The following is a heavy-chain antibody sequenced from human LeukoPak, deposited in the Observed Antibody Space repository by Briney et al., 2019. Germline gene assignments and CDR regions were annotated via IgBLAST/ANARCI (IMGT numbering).Heavy chain of an antibody. CDR2: IYYSGST. CDR1: GGSISSYY. V-gene: IGHV4-59*08. Sequence: NASETPSLTCTVSGGSISSYYWSWIRQPPREGLEWIGDIYYSGSTNYNPSLKSRVTISVDTSKNQFSLKLSSVTAADTAVYYCARIRFGELSSYYFDYWGQGTLVTVSS. CDR3: ARIRFGELSSYYFDY. J-gene: IGHJ4*02. D-gene: IGHD3-10*01.